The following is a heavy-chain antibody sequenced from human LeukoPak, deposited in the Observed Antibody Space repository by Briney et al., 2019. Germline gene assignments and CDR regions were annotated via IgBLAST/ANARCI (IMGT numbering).Heavy chain of an antibody. CDR2: IGSSGDSI. D-gene: IGHD7-27*01. V-gene: IGHV3-23*01. CDR3: ARYFQTGDPGY. CDR1: GFTFTNYA. Sequence: PGGSLRLSCAASGFTFTNYAMNWVRQAPGKGLEWVSVIGSSGDSIHYADSVKGRFTISRDNSKNTLFLQMNSLRAENTAVYYCARYFQTGDPGYWGQGTLVTVSS. J-gene: IGHJ4*02.